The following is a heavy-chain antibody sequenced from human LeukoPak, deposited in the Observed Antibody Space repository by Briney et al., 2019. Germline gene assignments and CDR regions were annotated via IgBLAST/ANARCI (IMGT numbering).Heavy chain of an antibody. V-gene: IGHV4-34*01. Sequence: SETLSLTCDVNGGSLSGSYWSWIRQSPEKGLEWIGEINQSGNSNYNPSLKSRVTILVDTSRSQFSLNLSSVTAADTAVYYCARRARENRAYYFDYWGQGTLVTVSS. CDR2: INQSGNS. J-gene: IGHJ4*02. CDR3: ARRARENRAYYFDY. CDR1: GGSLSGSY.